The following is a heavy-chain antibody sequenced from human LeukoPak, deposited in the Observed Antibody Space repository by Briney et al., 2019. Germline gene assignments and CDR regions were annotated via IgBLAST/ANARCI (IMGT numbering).Heavy chain of an antibody. D-gene: IGHD3/OR15-3a*01. CDR1: GFTLSSYW. CDR3: AKDWTGSKPFDL. J-gene: IGHJ2*01. CDR2: IKQDGSEK. V-gene: IGHV3-7*03. Sequence: PGGSLRLSCAASGFTLSSYWMIWVRQAPGKGLEWVANIKQDGSEKYYVDSVKGRFTISRENGKNSLYLQMNSLRAEDTAVYYCAKDWTGSKPFDLWGRGTLVTVSS.